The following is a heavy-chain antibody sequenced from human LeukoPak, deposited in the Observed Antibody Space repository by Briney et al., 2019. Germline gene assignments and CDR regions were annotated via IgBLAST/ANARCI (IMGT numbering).Heavy chain of an antibody. CDR3: ARDPTFGEYHKFDY. J-gene: IGHJ4*02. CDR2: INPNSGGT. V-gene: IGHV1-2*02. CDR1: GYTFTGYY. Sequence: ASVKVSCKASGYTFTGYYMHWVRQAPGQGLEWMGWINPNSGGTNYAQKFQGRVTMTRDTSISTAYMELSRLRSDDTAVYYCARDPTFGEYHKFDYWGQGTLVTVSS. D-gene: IGHD3-10*01.